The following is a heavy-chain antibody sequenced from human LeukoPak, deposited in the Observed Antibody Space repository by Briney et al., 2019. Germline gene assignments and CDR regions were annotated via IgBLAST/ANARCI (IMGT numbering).Heavy chain of an antibody. D-gene: IGHD6-6*01. J-gene: IGHJ5*02. Sequence: GESLKISCQGSGYSFASYWTAWVRQMPGKGLEWMGIIYPGDSDTRYNPSFQGQVTISADKSISTAYLQWSSLKASDTAMYYCARHGSIASRRNWFDLWGQGTLVAVSS. CDR2: IYPGDSDT. CDR1: GYSFASYW. CDR3: ARHGSIASRRNWFDL. V-gene: IGHV5-51*01.